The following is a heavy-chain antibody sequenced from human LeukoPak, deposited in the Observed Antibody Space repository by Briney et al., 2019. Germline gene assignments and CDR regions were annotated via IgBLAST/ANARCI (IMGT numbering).Heavy chain of an antibody. CDR1: GYTFTSYD. CDR3: ARLGYCSGGSCYPPGAFDI. D-gene: IGHD2-15*01. V-gene: IGHV1-8*01. J-gene: IGHJ3*02. CDR2: MNPNSGNT. Sequence: GASVKVSCKASGYTFTSYDINWVRQATGQGLEWMGWMNPNSGNTGYAQKFQGRVTMTRNTSISTAYMELSSLRSEDTAVYYCARLGYCSGGSCYPPGAFDIWGQGTMVTVSS.